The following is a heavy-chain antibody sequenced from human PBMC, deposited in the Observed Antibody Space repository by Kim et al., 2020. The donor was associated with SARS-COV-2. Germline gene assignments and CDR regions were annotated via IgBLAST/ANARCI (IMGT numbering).Heavy chain of an antibody. CDR1: GFTFSNYE. V-gene: IGHV3-48*03. Sequence: GGSLRLSCTVSGFTFSNYEMNWVRQAPGKGLEWVSYISTSGNVEYYVDSVKGRFTISRDNAKKSLYLQMNSLRAEDTAVYYCARWYGGIDYWGRGTLVTVSS. CDR3: ARWYGGIDY. CDR2: ISTSGNVE. J-gene: IGHJ4*02. D-gene: IGHD2-15*01.